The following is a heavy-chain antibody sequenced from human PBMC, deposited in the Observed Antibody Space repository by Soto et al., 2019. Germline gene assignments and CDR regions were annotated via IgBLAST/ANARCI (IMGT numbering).Heavy chain of an antibody. V-gene: IGHV1-18*01. CDR2: ISAYNGNT. J-gene: IGHJ5*02. Sequence: ASVKVSCKASGYTFTSYGISWVRQAPGQGLEWMGWISAYNGNTNYAQKLQGRVTMTTDTSTSTAYMELRSLRSDDTAVYYCARDHPSLGSITIFGVVAAFDPWGQGTLVTVSS. D-gene: IGHD3-3*01. CDR3: ARDHPSLGSITIFGVVAAFDP. CDR1: GYTFTSYG.